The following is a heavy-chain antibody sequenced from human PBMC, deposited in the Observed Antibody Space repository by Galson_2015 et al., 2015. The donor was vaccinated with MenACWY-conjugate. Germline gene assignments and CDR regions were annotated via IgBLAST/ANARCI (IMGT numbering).Heavy chain of an antibody. CDR1: GFTFNNYW. V-gene: IGHV3-74*01. CDR3: AWDINWSFDS. J-gene: IGHJ4*02. D-gene: IGHD1-1*01. Sequence: SLRLSCAASGFTFNNYWMHWVRQPPGKGLEWISYIKADGSFSNYADSVKGRFTISTDNAKNMVYLQMDGLGDEDTAVYFCAWDINWSFDSWGQGTLVTVSS. CDR2: IKADGSFS.